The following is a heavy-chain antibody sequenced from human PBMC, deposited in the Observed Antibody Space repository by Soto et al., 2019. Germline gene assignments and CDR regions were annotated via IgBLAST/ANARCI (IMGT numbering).Heavy chain of an antibody. CDR2: IKSETDGGTA. J-gene: IGHJ4*02. CDR1: GFNLSHPW. V-gene: IGHV3-15*01. CDR3: TTGIYYDLLTGYHDVAY. Sequence: GGSLRLSCAASGFNLSHPWMTWVRQAAGKGLEWVGRIKSETDGGTADYAAPVKGRITISRDDSKNTVYLQMNSLKTEDTAVYYCTTGIYYDLLTGYHDVAYWGQGTLVTVSS. D-gene: IGHD3-9*01.